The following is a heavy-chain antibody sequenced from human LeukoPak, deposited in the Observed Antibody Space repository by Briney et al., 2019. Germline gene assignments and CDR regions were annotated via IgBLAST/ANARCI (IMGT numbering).Heavy chain of an antibody. CDR3: ARPTQSYYYMDV. CDR2: INPSGGAT. V-gene: IGHV1-46*01. Sequence: ASVKVSCKASGYTFTSYYMHWVRQAPGQGLEWMGIINPSGGATSYAQKFQGRVTMTRDTSTSTVYMELSSLRSEDTAVYYCARPTQSYYYMDVWGEGTTVTVSS. CDR1: GYTFTSYY. J-gene: IGHJ6*03.